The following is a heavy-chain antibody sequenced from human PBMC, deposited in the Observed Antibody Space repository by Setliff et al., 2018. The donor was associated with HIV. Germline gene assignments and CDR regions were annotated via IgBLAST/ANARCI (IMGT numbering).Heavy chain of an antibody. V-gene: IGHV1-69*05. CDR1: GGTFSSYA. Sequence: GASVKVSCKASGGTFSSYAISWVRQAPGQGLEWMGRIIPIFGTANYAQKFQGRVTITRDTSASTAYMELSSLRSEDTAVYYCAKTIAAAATLPFDFWGQGTLVTVSS. CDR2: IIPIFGTA. CDR3: AKTIAAAATLPFDF. J-gene: IGHJ4*02. D-gene: IGHD6-13*01.